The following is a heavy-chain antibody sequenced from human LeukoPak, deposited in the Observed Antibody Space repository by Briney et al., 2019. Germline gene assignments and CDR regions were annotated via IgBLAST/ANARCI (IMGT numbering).Heavy chain of an antibody. Sequence: SETLSLTCTVSGGSISSYYWSWIRQPPGKGLEWIGYIYYSGSTNYNPSLKSRVTISVDTSKNQFSLKLSSVTAADTAVYYCAREGPPYDILTGPAPFDPWGQGTLVTVSS. CDR1: GGSISSYY. V-gene: IGHV4-59*01. D-gene: IGHD3-9*01. J-gene: IGHJ5*02. CDR3: AREGPPYDILTGPAPFDP. CDR2: IYYSGST.